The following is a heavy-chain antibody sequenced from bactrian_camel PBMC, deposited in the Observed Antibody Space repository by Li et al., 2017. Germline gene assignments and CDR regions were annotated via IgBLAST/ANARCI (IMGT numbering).Heavy chain of an antibody. D-gene: IGHD4*01. Sequence: HVQLVESGGGSAQTGGSLTLSCAATGYSYSSNCMGWFRQAPGKDREGTAEFSPNGRTRYHDSVKGRFTVSRDSRKNIVYLQMNDLKPEDTGVYYCAADRCGVATGWLDPRRYNYWGQGTQVTVS. V-gene: IGHV3S53*01. CDR3: AADRCGVATGWLDPRRYNY. CDR2: FSPNGRT. J-gene: IGHJ4*01. CDR1: GYSYSSNC.